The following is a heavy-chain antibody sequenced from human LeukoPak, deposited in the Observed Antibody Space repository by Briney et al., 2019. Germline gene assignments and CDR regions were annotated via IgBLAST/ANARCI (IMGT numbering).Heavy chain of an antibody. CDR3: ARAGRFGESFRDYYYYIDV. CDR1: GFTFSNYW. J-gene: IGHJ6*03. D-gene: IGHD3-10*01. CDR2: INSDGSST. V-gene: IGHV3-74*01. Sequence: GGSLRLSCAASGFTFSNYWMHWVRQAPGKGLVWVSHINSDGSSTTYADSVKGRFTISRDNAKNSLYLQMNSLRAEDTAVYFCARAGRFGESFRDYYYYIDVWGKGTTVTVSS.